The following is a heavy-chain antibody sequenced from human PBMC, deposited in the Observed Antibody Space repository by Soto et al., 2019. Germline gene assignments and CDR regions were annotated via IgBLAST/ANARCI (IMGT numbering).Heavy chain of an antibody. V-gene: IGHV3-23*01. Sequence: GGSLRLSCAASGFTFSSYAMSWVRQAPGKGLEWVSAISGSGGSTYYADSVKGRFTISRDNSKNTLYLQMNSLRAEDTAVYYCAKGRMVRGVAEYFQHWGQGTLVTVSS. CDR3: AKGRMVRGVAEYFQH. CDR2: ISGSGGST. CDR1: GFTFSSYA. D-gene: IGHD3-10*01. J-gene: IGHJ1*01.